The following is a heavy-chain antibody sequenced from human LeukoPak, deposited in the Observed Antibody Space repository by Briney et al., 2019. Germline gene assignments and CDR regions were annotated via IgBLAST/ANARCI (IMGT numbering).Heavy chain of an antibody. J-gene: IGHJ4*02. V-gene: IGHV5-51*01. CDR2: IYPGDSDT. D-gene: IGHD3-9*01. Sequence: GESLKISCKGSGYRFANYWIGWVRQMPGKGLEWMGIIYPGDSDTTYSPSFQGQVTISADKSISTAYLQWSSLKASDTAMYYCARSRSFDWFVDYWGQGTLVTVSS. CDR1: GYRFANYW. CDR3: ARSRSFDWFVDY.